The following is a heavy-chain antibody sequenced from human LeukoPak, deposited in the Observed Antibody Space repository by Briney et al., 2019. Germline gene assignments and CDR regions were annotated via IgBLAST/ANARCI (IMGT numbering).Heavy chain of an antibody. CDR1: GFTFSSYA. Sequence: GGSLRLSCAASGFTFSSYAMSWVRQAPGKGLEWVSAISCSGGSTYYADSVKGRFTISRDNSKNTLYLQMNSLRAEDTAVYYCAKGQWDIVVVPAAIGAFDIWGQGTMVTVSS. CDR2: ISCSGGST. V-gene: IGHV3-23*01. CDR3: AKGQWDIVVVPAAIGAFDI. J-gene: IGHJ3*02. D-gene: IGHD2-2*02.